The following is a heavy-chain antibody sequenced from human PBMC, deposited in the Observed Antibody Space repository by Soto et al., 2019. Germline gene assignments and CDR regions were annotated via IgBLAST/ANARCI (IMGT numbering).Heavy chain of an antibody. J-gene: IGHJ6*02. D-gene: IGHD2-2*02. Sequence: PGGSLRLSCVGSGFTFSTYSINWVRQAPGKGLEWVSSIGSRTDIYYADSVKGRFTISRDNAKNSVSLQMNGLRAEDTAVYYCAREYTAWPLAYGLDVWGQGTTVTVSS. CDR3: AREYTAWPLAYGLDV. V-gene: IGHV3-21*01. CDR2: IGSRTDI. CDR1: GFTFSTYS.